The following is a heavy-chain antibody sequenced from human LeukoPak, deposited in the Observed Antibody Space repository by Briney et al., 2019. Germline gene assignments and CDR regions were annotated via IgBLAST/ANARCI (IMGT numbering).Heavy chain of an antibody. J-gene: IGHJ4*02. CDR1: GYTFTSYD. CDR3: ARDRGWELHHFDY. V-gene: IGHV1-8*01. D-gene: IGHD1-26*01. CDR2: MNPNSGNT. Sequence: ASVKVSCKASGYTFTSYDINWVRQATGQGLEWMGWMNPNSGNTGYAQKFQGRVTMTRNTSISTAYMELSSLRSEDTAVFYCARDRGWELHHFDYWGQGTLVTVSS.